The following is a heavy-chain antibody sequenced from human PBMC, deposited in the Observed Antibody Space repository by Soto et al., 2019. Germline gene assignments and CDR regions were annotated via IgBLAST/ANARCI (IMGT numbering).Heavy chain of an antibody. V-gene: IGHV5-51*01. CDR3: ALGYCSSTSCYDGRYYYYMDV. Sequence: PGESLKISCKGSGYSFTSYWIGWVRQMPGKGLEWMGIIYPGDSDTRYSPSFQGQVTISADKSISTAYLQWSSLKASDTAMYYCALGYCSSTSCYDGRYYYYMDVWGKGTTVTVSS. CDR1: GYSFTSYW. D-gene: IGHD2-2*01. J-gene: IGHJ6*03. CDR2: IYPGDSDT.